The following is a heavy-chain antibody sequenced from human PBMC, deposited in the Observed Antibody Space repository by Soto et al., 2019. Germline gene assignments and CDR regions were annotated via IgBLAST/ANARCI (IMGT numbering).Heavy chain of an antibody. CDR1: GGTFSSYA. D-gene: IGHD1-26*01. J-gene: IGHJ6*02. Sequence: SVKVSCKASGGTFSSYAISWVRQAPGQGLEWMGGIIPIFGTANYAQKFQGRVTITADESTSTAYMELSSMRSEDTAVYYCARDPRRKWELRSSYGMDVWGQGTTVTAS. CDR3: ARDPRRKWELRSSYGMDV. CDR2: IIPIFGTA. V-gene: IGHV1-69*13.